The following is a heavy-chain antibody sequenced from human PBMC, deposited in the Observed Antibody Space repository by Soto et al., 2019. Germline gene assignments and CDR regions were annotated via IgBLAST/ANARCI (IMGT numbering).Heavy chain of an antibody. Sequence: PSETLSLTCAVYGGSFSGYYWSWIRQPPGKGLEWIGEINHSGSTNYNPSLKSRVTISVDTSKNQFSLKLSSVTAADTAVYYCARGFRKRLRFLEWSRGFDPCGQLTLVTVSP. CDR2: INHSGST. CDR3: ARGFRKRLRFLEWSRGFDP. V-gene: IGHV4-34*01. D-gene: IGHD3-3*01. CDR1: GGSFSGYY. J-gene: IGHJ5*02.